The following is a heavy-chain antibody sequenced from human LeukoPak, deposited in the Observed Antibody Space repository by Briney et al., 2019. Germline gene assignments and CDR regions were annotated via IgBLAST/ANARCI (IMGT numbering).Heavy chain of an antibody. D-gene: IGHD6-19*01. Sequence: GGSLRLSCAASGFTFSSYWMSWVHQAPGKGLEWVANIKQDGSEKYYVDSVKGRFTISRDNAKNSLYLQMNSLRAEDTAVYYCARGQLPHYSSGCYDYWGQGTLVTVSS. J-gene: IGHJ4*02. CDR2: IKQDGSEK. CDR3: ARGQLPHYSSGCYDY. V-gene: IGHV3-7*01. CDR1: GFTFSSYW.